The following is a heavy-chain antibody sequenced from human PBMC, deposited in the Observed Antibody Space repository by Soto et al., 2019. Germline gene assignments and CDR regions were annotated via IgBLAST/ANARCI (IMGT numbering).Heavy chain of an antibody. CDR2: INPFKGDT. CDR1: GYTFSTYG. D-gene: IGHD2-2*02. J-gene: IGHJ3*01. CDR3: ARVKVPAAILGAFDL. V-gene: IGHV1-18*01. Sequence: ASVKVSCKASGYTFSTYGITWVRQAPGQGLDWMGWINPFKGDTNSAARFQDRVTMTTDTSTRTAYMELRSLRSDDTAVYHCARVKVPAAILGAFDLWGQGTLVTVSS.